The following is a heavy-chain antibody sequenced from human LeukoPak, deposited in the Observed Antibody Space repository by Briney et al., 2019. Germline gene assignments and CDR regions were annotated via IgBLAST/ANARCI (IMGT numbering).Heavy chain of an antibody. CDR2: IKSKTDGGTT. V-gene: IGHV3-15*01. CDR1: GFTFSNTW. J-gene: IGHJ4*02. Sequence: KSGGSLRLSCAASGFTFSNTWMSWVRQAPGKGLEWVGRIKSKTDGGTTDYAAPVKGRFTISRDDSKNTLYLQMDSLKTEDAAVYYCTTYSSLRGFSYGRVDCWGQGTLVTVSS. D-gene: IGHD5-18*01. CDR3: TTYSSLRGFSYGRVDC.